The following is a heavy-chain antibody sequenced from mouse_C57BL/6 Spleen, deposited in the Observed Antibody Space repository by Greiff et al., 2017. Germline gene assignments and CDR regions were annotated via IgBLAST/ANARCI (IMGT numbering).Heavy chain of an antibody. D-gene: IGHD1-1*01. CDR3: ASETTVVADY. CDR1: GYTFTSYW. Sequence: VKLQQPGAELVKPGASVKLSCKASGYTFTSYWMHWVKQRPGQGLEWIGMIHPNSGSTNYNEKFKSKATLTVDKSSSTAYMQLSSLTSEDSAVYYCASETTVVADYWGQGTTLTVSS. V-gene: IGHV1-64*01. CDR2: IHPNSGST. J-gene: IGHJ2*01.